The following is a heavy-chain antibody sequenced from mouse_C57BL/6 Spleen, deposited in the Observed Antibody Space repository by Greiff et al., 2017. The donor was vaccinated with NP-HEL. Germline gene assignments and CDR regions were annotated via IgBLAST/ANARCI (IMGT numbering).Heavy chain of an antibody. V-gene: IGHV5-4*01. J-gene: IGHJ4*01. D-gene: IGHD2-2*01. CDR1: GFTFSSYA. CDR2: ISDGGSYT. Sequence: EVQRVESGGGLVKPGGSLKLSCAASGFTFSSYAMSWVRQTPEKRLEWVATISDGGSYTYYPDNVKGRFTISRDNAKNNLYLQMSHLKSEDTAMYYWAREGYDEGENYYAMDYWGQGTSVTVSS. CDR3: AREGYDEGENYYAMDY.